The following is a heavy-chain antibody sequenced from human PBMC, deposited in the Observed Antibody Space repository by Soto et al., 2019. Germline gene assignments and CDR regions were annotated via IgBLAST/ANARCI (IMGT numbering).Heavy chain of an antibody. J-gene: IGHJ6*03. D-gene: IGHD3-16*01. CDR1: GDSVRNQY. Sequence: ASETLSLTCTVSGDSVRNQYWSWIRRPPGRGLEWIGYIYRSGSTKYNPSLKSRLTISVDTSKNQFSLKLSSVTAADTAVYYCARTLDYGHMDVWGKGTTVTVSS. V-gene: IGHV4-4*09. CDR2: IYRSGST. CDR3: ARTLDYGHMDV.